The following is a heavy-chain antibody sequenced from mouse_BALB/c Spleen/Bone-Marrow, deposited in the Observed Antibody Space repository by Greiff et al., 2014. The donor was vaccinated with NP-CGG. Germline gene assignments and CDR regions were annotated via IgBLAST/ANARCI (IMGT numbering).Heavy chain of an antibody. V-gene: IGHV2-9*02. Sequence: VNLVESXPGLVAPSQSLSITCTVSGFSLTTYGVHWVRQPPGKGLEWLGVIRPDGSTNYNSALMSRLSIRKDNSKSQVFLKMNSLQTDDTAMYYCARITTATGAMDYWGQGTSVTVSS. CDR2: IRPDGST. CDR1: GFSLTTYG. J-gene: IGHJ4*01. D-gene: IGHD1-2*01. CDR3: ARITTATGAMDY.